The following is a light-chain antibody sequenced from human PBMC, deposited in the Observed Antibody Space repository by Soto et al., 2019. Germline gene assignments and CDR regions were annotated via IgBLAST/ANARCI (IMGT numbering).Light chain of an antibody. J-gene: IGLJ1*01. CDR1: VSEVAGYTY. CDR2: EVS. V-gene: IGLV2-14*03. Sequence: QSVLTQPASVSGSPGQSITISCTGAVSEVAGYTYVSWYQQHPDKAPKLMIYEVSNRPSGVSNRFSGSRSVNTATLTISGLQADDEADYYCSSYTSSSTRVFGTGTKVTVL. CDR3: SSYTSSSTRV.